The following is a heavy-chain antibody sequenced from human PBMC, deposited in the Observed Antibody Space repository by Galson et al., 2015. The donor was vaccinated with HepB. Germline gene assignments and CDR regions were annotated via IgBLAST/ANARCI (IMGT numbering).Heavy chain of an antibody. J-gene: IGHJ3*01. CDR1: GFTFSGYA. CDR2: ISHDSSKK. D-gene: IGHD4-23*01. CDR3: ATVGWVVTPGFDA. Sequence: SLRLSCAASGFTFSGYAMHWVRQAPGKGLEWVSKISHDSSKKYYADSVKGRFTISRDNSKDTLYLQMNSLKTEDTARYYCATVGWVVTPGFDAWGQGTMVTVSS. V-gene: IGHV3-30*02.